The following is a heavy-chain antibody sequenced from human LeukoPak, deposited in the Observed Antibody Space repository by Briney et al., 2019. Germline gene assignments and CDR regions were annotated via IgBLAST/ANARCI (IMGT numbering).Heavy chain of an antibody. CDR3: ARESPGPTGH. D-gene: IGHD4-17*01. CDR1: GFXFSSYS. V-gene: IGHV3-21*01. J-gene: IGHJ4*02. CDR2: ISRSSDDI. Sequence: GGSLRLSCAASGFXFSSYSIHWVRQAPGKGLEWVSSISRSSDDIYYADSVKGRFTISRDNAKNSLYLQMNSLGADDTAVYYCARESPGPTGHWGQGTLVTVSS.